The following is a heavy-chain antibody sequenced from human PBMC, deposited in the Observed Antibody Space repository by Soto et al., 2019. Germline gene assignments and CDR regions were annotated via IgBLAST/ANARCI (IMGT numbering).Heavy chain of an antibody. J-gene: IGHJ4*01. V-gene: IGHV3-30*18. D-gene: IGHD6-19*01. CDR3: AKEIEVAGDLDY. CDR1: GFTFSAYG. CDR2: VSSDGETK. Sequence: GGSLRLSCVASGFTFSAYGIHWVRQAPGKGLEWVGVVSSDGETKYYADAVKGRFTISRDNSKNTMYLQMASLRPEDTAVYYCAKEIEVAGDLDYWGHGTLVTVSS.